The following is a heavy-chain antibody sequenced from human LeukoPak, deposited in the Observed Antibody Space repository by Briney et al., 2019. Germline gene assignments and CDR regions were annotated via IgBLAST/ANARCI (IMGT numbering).Heavy chain of an antibody. CDR2: IKEDGSEK. J-gene: IGHJ6*03. CDR1: GFTFSNYW. D-gene: IGHD1-26*01. V-gene: IGHV3-7*01. Sequence: PGGSLRLSCVASGFTFSNYWMTWVRQAPGKGLEWVANIKEDGSEKNYADSVKGRFTISRDNAKNSLYLQMNSLRAEDTAVYYCARVPTGVGANLYYYYYYMDVWGKGTTVTVSS. CDR3: ARVPTGVGANLYYYYYYMDV.